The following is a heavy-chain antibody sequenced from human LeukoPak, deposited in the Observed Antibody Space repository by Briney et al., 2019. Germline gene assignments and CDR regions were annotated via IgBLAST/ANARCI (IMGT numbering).Heavy chain of an antibody. CDR2: LYISGST. V-gene: IGHV4-4*07. CDR3: ARDLSGSLYFDF. J-gene: IGHJ4*02. D-gene: IGHD3-10*01. CDR1: GASISSYY. Sequence: SETLSLTCTVSGASISSYYYNWIRQTAGGGLEWIGRLYISGSTDYNPSLKSRVTISVDTSMNQFYLKMNSVTAADTAVYFCARDLSGSLYFDFWGPGVLVTVSS.